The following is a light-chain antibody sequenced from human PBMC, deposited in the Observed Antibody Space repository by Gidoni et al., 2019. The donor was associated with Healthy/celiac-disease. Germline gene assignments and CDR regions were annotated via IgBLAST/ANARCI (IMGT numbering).Light chain of an antibody. Sequence: DIVLTKSPSTLSLSPGERATLACSASQSVSSSYLDLYQQKPSQAPRLLIYGDSSRATGIPDSFSGSGSGTDFTLTISRLEPGNFAVYYCQQYGSSPPWTFGQGTKVEIK. CDR3: QQYGSSPPWT. CDR1: QSVSSSY. V-gene: IGKV3-20*01. CDR2: GDS. J-gene: IGKJ1*01.